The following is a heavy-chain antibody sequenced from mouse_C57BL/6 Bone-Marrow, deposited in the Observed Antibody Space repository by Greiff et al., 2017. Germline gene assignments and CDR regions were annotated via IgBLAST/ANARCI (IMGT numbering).Heavy chain of an antibody. Sequence: QVQLQQPGAELVKPGASVKLSCKASGYTFTSYWMQWVTQRPGQGLEWIGEIDPSDSYTNYNQKFKGKATLTVDTTSSTAYMQLSSLTTEDSAVYYCAPAYLDYWGQGTTLTVSS. V-gene: IGHV1-50*01. CDR1: GYTFTSYW. CDR2: IDPSDSYT. J-gene: IGHJ2*01. CDR3: APAYLDY.